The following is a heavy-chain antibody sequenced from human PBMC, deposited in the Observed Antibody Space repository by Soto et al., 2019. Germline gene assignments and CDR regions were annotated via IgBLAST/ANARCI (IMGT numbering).Heavy chain of an antibody. D-gene: IGHD6-13*01. CDR3: ATSIAAAGARVRGKHMIFDH. CDR2: IVPIVDTA. Sequence: SVKVSCKTSGGTFSSYAISWVRQAPGQGLEWMGGIVPIVDTATYAQKFQGRVTITADESTSTAYMELSRLRSDDTAVYYCATSIAAAGARVRGKHMIFDHWGQ. J-gene: IGHJ4*01. CDR1: GGTFSSYA. V-gene: IGHV1-69*13.